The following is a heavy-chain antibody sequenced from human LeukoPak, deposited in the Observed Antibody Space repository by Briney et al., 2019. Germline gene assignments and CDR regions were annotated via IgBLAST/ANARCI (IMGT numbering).Heavy chain of an antibody. V-gene: IGHV4-59*01. CDR1: GGSISSYY. J-gene: IGHJ4*02. D-gene: IGHD5-18*01. Sequence: SETLSLTCTVSGGSISSYYWSWIRQPPGKGLEWIGYIYYSGSTNYNPSLKSRVTISVDTSKNQFSLKLSSVTAADTAVYYCARDICGYNYGCFASWGQGTLVTVSS. CDR2: IYYSGST. CDR3: ARDICGYNYGCFAS.